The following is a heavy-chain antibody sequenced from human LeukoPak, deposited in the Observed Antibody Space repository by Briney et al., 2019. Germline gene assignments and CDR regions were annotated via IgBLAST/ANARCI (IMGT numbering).Heavy chain of an antibody. Sequence: GGSLRLSCAASGFTFSSYAMSWVRQAPGKGLKWVSTINDNGAGTYYADSVKGRFTISRDNSYNTVSLQMNSLRAEDTAVYYCAKGVRDYVWESPLGFDYWGQGTLVTVSS. CDR1: GFTFSSYA. CDR3: AKGVRDYVWESPLGFDY. J-gene: IGHJ4*02. D-gene: IGHD3-16*01. V-gene: IGHV3-23*01. CDR2: INDNGAGT.